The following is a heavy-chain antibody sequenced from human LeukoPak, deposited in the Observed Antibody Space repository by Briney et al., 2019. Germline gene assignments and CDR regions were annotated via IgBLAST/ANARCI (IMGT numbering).Heavy chain of an antibody. D-gene: IGHD5-12*01. CDR1: GYTFTGYY. CDR3: ARHAPGGSGGYDGGFDY. Sequence: ASVKVSCKASGYTFTGYYMHWVRQAPGQGLEWMGWINPNSGGTNYAQKFQGRVTMTRDTSISTAYMELSRLRSDDTAVYYCARHAPGGSGGYDGGFDYWGQGTLVTVSS. CDR2: INPNSGGT. J-gene: IGHJ4*02. V-gene: IGHV1-2*02.